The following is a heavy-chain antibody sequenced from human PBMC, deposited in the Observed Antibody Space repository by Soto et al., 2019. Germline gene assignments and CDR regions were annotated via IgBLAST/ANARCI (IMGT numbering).Heavy chain of an antibody. J-gene: IGHJ5*02. Sequence: QVQLRQWGAGLLKPSETLSLTCDVSGGSLSANYWSWIRQAPGKGLEWIGEISHSGSTTYHPSLKSRVHILVEMPTKKSLLELTSVTAAAQATYYCARGRSRYSNNFYPWYDPWGQGTLVTVSS. D-gene: IGHD5-12*01. CDR2: ISHSGST. CDR1: GGSLSANY. CDR3: ARGRSRYSNNFYPWYDP. V-gene: IGHV4-34*01.